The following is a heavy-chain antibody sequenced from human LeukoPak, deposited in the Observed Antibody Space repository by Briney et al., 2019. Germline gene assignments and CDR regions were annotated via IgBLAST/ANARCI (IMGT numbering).Heavy chain of an antibody. CDR1: GGSFSGYY. CDR2: IYHDGGT. CDR3: ARGGIVRGAD. J-gene: IGHJ4*02. D-gene: IGHD3-10*01. Sequence: SETLSLTCAVYGGSFSGYYCTWIRQPPGKGLEWIGEIYHDGGTNYNPSLKSRVTTSLDTSKNQCSLRLSSVTAADTAVYYCARGGIVRGADWGQGTLVTVSS. V-gene: IGHV4-34*01.